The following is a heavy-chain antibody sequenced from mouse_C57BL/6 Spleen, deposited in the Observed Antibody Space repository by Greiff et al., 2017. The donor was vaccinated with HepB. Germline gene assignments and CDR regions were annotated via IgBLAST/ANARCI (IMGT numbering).Heavy chain of an antibody. CDR1: GYTFTDYY. D-gene: IGHD2-5*01. J-gene: IGHJ3*01. Sequence: VQLQQSGAELVRPGASVKLSCKASGYTFTDYYINWVKQRPGQGLEWIARIYPGSGNTYYNEKFRGKATPTAEKSSSTAYMQLSSLTSEDSAVYFWASSYYSNYEFAYWGQGTLVTVSA. V-gene: IGHV1-76*01. CDR3: ASSYYSNYEFAY. CDR2: IYPGSGNT.